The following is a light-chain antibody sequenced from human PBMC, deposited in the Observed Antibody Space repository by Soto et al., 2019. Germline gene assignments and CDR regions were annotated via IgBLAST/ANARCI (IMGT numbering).Light chain of an antibody. CDR3: QQYNSYSLLT. CDR1: QSIDSW. J-gene: IGKJ4*01. Sequence: DIQMTQSPSTLSASVGDRVTITCRASQSIDSWLAWYQHKPGKAPKLLMYAASTLQRGVPSRFSGSGSGTEFTLTISSLQPDDFATYYCQQYNSYSLLTFGGGTKVDIK. CDR2: AAS. V-gene: IGKV1-5*01.